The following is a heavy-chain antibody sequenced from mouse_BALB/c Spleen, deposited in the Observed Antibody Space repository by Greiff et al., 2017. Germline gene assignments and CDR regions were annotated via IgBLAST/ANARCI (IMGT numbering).Heavy chain of an antibody. J-gene: IGHJ2*01. CDR1: GYTFTSYW. V-gene: IGHV1S132*01. D-gene: IGHD1-1*01. Sequence: QVHVKQSGAELVKPGASVKLSCKTSGYTFTSYWIQWVKQRPGQGLGWIGEIFPGTGTTYYNEKFKGKATLTADKSSSTAYMQLSSLTSDDSAVYFCARRDYGTPFDYWGQGTTLTVSS. CDR2: IFPGTGTT. CDR3: ARRDYGTPFDY.